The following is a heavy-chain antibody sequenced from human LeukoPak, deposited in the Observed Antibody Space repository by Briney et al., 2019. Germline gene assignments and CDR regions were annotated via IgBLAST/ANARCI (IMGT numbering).Heavy chain of an antibody. V-gene: IGHV3-30*03. Sequence: GGSLRLSCAASGITFHRCVMHWVRQAPGEGLEWVARISHDGTIKNYADSVKGRFTISRDNSKNTLYLQMNSLRAEDTAVYYCARDLIQRVFDYWGQGTLVTVSS. D-gene: IGHD5-18*01. CDR2: ISHDGTIK. J-gene: IGHJ4*02. CDR3: ARDLIQRVFDY. CDR1: GITFHRCV.